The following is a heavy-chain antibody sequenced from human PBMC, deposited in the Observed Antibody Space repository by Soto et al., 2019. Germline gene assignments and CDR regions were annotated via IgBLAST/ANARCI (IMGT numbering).Heavy chain of an antibody. D-gene: IGHD2-15*01. J-gene: IGHJ4*02. CDR3: AKSGPYCSDNSCYYS. Sequence: PGGSLRLSCAASGFTFSSYAMTWVRQAPGKGLEWLSDISASGGRTNYADSVKGRFTISRDNFKKTLYLQMNSLRAEDTAMYYCAKSGPYCSDNSCYYSRGQGTLVTVSS. V-gene: IGHV3-23*01. CDR2: ISASGGRT. CDR1: GFTFSSYA.